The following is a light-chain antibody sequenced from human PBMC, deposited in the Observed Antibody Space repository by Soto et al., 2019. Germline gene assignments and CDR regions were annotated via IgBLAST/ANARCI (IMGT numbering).Light chain of an antibody. Sequence: QSALTQPASVSGSPGQSITISCTGTSSDVGGYNYVSWYQQHPGKAPKLMIYEVSNRPSGVSNRFSGSKSGNTASLTISGLQAADEADYYCSSYTRSSTRVFGGGTKLTVL. CDR3: SSYTRSSTRV. CDR1: SSDVGGYNY. J-gene: IGLJ3*02. V-gene: IGLV2-14*01. CDR2: EVS.